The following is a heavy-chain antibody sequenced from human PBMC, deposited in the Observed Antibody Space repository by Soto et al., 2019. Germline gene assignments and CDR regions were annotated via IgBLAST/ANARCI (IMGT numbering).Heavy chain of an antibody. CDR1: GGSISSGFYY. J-gene: IGHJ4*02. V-gene: IGHV4-61*01. D-gene: IGHD3-22*01. CDR3: ARTQGVTMIVAD. Sequence: PSETLSLTCTVSGGSISSGFYYWCWLRQPPGKGLEWIGCFYFSGSTNYNPSLKSRVTISGDTSRNQFSLRLSSVTAADTAVYYCARTQGVTMIVADWGQGTRVTVSS. CDR2: FYFSGST.